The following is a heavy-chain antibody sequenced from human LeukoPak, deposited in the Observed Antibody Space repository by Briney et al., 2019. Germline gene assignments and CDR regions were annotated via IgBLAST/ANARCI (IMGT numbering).Heavy chain of an antibody. Sequence: GGSLRLSCAASGFTFSSYAMSWVRQAPGKGLEWVSAISGSGDNTYYADSMKGRFTISRDNSKNTQYLQMNSLRAEDTAVYYCAKAHSSSWYYFDYWGQGTLVTVSS. V-gene: IGHV3-23*01. J-gene: IGHJ4*02. CDR1: GFTFSSYA. CDR3: AKAHSSSWYYFDY. CDR2: ISGSGDNT. D-gene: IGHD6-13*01.